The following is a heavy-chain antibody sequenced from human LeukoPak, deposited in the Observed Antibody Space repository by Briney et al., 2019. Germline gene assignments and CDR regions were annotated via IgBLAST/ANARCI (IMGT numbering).Heavy chain of an antibody. Sequence: ASVKVSCKASGYTFTSYGISWVRQAPGQGLEWMGWINPPSGGTNSAQKFQGRVTMTRDTSTSTVYMELSSLSSEDTAVYYCARGGRERYSSGWTDAFDIWGQGTMVTVSS. CDR1: GYTFTSYG. CDR2: INPPSGGT. J-gene: IGHJ3*02. CDR3: ARGGRERYSSGWTDAFDI. V-gene: IGHV1-18*01. D-gene: IGHD6-19*01.